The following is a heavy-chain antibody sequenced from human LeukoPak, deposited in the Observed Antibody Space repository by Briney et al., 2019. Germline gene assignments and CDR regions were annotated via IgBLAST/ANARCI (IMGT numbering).Heavy chain of an antibody. CDR3: ARGGRRYGPVDY. CDR1: GGSFSSYY. CDR2: INHSGST. Sequence: PSETLSPTCAVYGGSFSSYYWSWIRQPPGKGLEWVGEINHSGSTNYNPSLKRRVTISVDTSKNQFSLKLRSVTAADTAVYYCARGGRRYGPVDYWGKGTLVTLSS. D-gene: IGHD5-24*01. J-gene: IGHJ4*02. V-gene: IGHV4-34*01.